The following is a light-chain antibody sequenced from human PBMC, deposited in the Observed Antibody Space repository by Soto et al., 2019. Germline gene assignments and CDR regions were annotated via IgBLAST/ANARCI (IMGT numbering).Light chain of an antibody. J-gene: IGLJ2*01. V-gene: IGLV2-14*01. CDR1: SSDVGAYGY. CDR2: EVS. Sequence: QSALTQPASVSGSPGQSITISCTGTSSDVGAYGYVSWYQQHPGKAPKLMIYEVSYRPSGVSNRFSGSKSGNAASLTLSGLQAEDEADYYCSSYTTRSTVVFGGGTKLTVL. CDR3: SSYTTRSTVV.